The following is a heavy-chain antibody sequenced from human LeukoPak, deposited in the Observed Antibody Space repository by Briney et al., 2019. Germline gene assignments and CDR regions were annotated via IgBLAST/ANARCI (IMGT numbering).Heavy chain of an antibody. D-gene: IGHD3-16*01. CDR1: GFTFSNYW. CDR3: VYSRGTY. V-gene: IGHV3-53*01. J-gene: IGHJ4*02. Sequence: GGSLRLSCAASGFTFSNYWMSWVRQAPEKGLEWVSLIHTGGTTFYTDSVKGRFTISRDTSMNPVSLQMNTLRAEDTAIYYCVYSRGTYWGQGTLVTVSS. CDR2: IHTGGTT.